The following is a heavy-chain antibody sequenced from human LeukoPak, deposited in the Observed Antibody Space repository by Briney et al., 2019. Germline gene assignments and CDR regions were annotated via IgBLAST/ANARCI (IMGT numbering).Heavy chain of an antibody. V-gene: IGHV4-61*02. CDR3: ARGSGIVAAATFDY. J-gene: IGHJ4*02. CDR1: GGSINSGSYY. D-gene: IGHD6-13*01. Sequence: SETLSLTCTVSGGSINSGSYYWSWIRQPAGKGLEWIGRIYTSGSTKYNPSLKSRVTISVDTSKNQFSLKLSSVTAADTAVYYCARGSGIVAAATFDYWGQGTLVTVSA. CDR2: IYTSGST.